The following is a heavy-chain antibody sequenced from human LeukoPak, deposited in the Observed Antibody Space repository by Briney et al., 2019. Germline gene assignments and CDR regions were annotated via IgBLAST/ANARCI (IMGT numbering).Heavy chain of an antibody. Sequence: GGSLRLSCAASGFTFSSYAMSWVRQAPGKGLEWVSAISGSGGSTYYADSVKGRFTISRDNSKNTLYLQMNSLRAEDTAVYYCARDGYLGVSPDYYDSSGPPFDYWGQGTLVTVSS. CDR1: GFTFSSYA. CDR2: ISGSGGST. D-gene: IGHD3-22*01. J-gene: IGHJ4*02. CDR3: ARDGYLGVSPDYYDSSGPPFDY. V-gene: IGHV3-23*01.